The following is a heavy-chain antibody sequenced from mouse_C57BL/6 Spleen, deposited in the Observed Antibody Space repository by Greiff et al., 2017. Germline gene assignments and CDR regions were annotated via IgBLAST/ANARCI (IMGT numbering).Heavy chain of an antibody. Sequence: QVQLQQPGAELVKPGASVKVSCKASGYTFTSYWMHWVKQRPGQGLEWIGRIHPSDSDTNYNQKFKGKATLTVDKSSSTAYRQLSSLTSEDSAVYYCAIQCAAQAYGAMGYWGQGPSVSFSS. CDR2: IHPSDSDT. V-gene: IGHV1-74*01. J-gene: IGHJ4*01. CDR3: AIQCAAQAYGAMGY. D-gene: IGHD3-2*02. CDR1: GYTFTSYW.